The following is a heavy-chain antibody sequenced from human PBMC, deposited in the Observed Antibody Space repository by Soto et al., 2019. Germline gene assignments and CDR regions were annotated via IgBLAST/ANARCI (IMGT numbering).Heavy chain of an antibody. CDR3: AGVWGSYRPDY. CDR2: ISYDGSNK. J-gene: IGHJ4*02. D-gene: IGHD3-16*02. Sequence: GGSLRLSCAASGFTFSSYGMHWVRQAPGKGLEWVAVISYDGSNKYYADSVKGRFTISRDNSKNTLYLQMNSLRAEDTAVYYCAGVWGSYRPDYWGQGTLVTVSS. V-gene: IGHV3-30*03. CDR1: GFTFSSYG.